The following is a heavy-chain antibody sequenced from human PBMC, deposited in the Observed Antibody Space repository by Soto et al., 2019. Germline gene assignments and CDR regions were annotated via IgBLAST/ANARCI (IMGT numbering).Heavy chain of an antibody. CDR1: GYTFTSYD. Sequence: GASVKVSCKASGYTFTSYDINWVRQATGQGLEWMGWMNPNSGNTGYAQKFQGRVTMTRNTSISTAYMELSSLRSEDTAVYYCARARSFPYYMDVWGKGNTVTVSS. CDR3: ARARSFPYYMDV. D-gene: IGHD3-10*01. J-gene: IGHJ6*03. V-gene: IGHV1-8*01. CDR2: MNPNSGNT.